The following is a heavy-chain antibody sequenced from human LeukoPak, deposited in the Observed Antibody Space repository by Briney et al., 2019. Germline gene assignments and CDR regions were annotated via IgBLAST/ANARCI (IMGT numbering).Heavy chain of an antibody. J-gene: IGHJ5*02. CDR3: ARVGYSSGWYGWFDP. D-gene: IGHD6-19*01. CDR1: GFTFSSYS. V-gene: IGHV3-21*01. Sequence: KPGGSLRLSCAASGFTFSSYSMNWVRQSPGKGLEWVSSISSSSSYIYYADSVKGRFTISRDNAKKSLFLQMNSLRAEDTAVYYCARVGYSSGWYGWFDPWGQGTLVTVSS. CDR2: ISSSSSYI.